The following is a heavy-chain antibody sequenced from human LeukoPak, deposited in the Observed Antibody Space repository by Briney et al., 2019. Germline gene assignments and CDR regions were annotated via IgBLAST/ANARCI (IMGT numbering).Heavy chain of an antibody. D-gene: IGHD3-22*01. CDR1: GFTFSSYG. Sequence: GGSLRLSCAASGFTFSSYGMHWVRQAPGKGLEWVAVIWYDGSNKYYADSVKGRFTISRDNAKNSLYLQMNSLRAEDTAVYYCARDGVPTYYDSSGFPGWFDPWGQGTLVTVSS. J-gene: IGHJ5*02. V-gene: IGHV3-33*01. CDR2: IWYDGSNK. CDR3: ARDGVPTYYDSSGFPGWFDP.